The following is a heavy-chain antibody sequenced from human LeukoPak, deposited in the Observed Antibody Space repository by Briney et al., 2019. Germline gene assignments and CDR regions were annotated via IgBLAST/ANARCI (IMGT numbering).Heavy chain of an antibody. V-gene: IGHV4-30-2*01. Sequence: SQTLSLTCAVSGGSISSGGYSWSWIQQPPGKGLEWIGYIYHSGSTYYNPSLKSRVTISVDRSKNQFSLKLSSVAAADTAVYYCARSSLYGDYVDYWGQGTLVTVSS. J-gene: IGHJ4*02. CDR3: ARSSLYGDYVDY. D-gene: IGHD4-17*01. CDR2: IYHSGST. CDR1: GGSISSGGYS.